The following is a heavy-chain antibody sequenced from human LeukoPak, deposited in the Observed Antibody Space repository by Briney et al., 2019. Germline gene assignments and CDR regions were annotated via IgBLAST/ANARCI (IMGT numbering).Heavy chain of an antibody. CDR2: ISSSGSTI. V-gene: IGHV3-11*04. D-gene: IGHD1-26*01. CDR1: AFTFSDYY. Sequence: GGSLRLSCAASAFTFSDYYMSWIRQAPGKGLEWVSYISSSGSTIYYADSVKGRFTISRDNAKNSLYLQMNSLRAEDTAVYYCARFSIVGAIDAFDIWGQGTMVTVSS. J-gene: IGHJ3*02. CDR3: ARFSIVGAIDAFDI.